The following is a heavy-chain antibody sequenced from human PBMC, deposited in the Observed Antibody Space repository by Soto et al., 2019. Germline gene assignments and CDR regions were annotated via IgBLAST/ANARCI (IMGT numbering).Heavy chain of an antibody. CDR2: IFYTGGT. CDR3: ARDRGATIFDF. D-gene: IGHD5-12*01. V-gene: IGHV4-31*03. Sequence: SETLSLTCTVSGASISSGDYYWSWIRQHPGRGLEWIGYIFYTGGTFYTPSLKSRVTMSLDTSKNQFSLKLTSVTAADTAVYFCARDRGATIFDFWGRGTLVTVSS. CDR1: GASISSGDYY. J-gene: IGHJ4*02.